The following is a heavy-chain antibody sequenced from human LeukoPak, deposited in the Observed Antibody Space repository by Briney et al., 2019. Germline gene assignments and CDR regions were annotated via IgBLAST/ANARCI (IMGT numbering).Heavy chain of an antibody. Sequence: SETLSLTCTVSGGSISSYYWSWIRQPPGKGLEWIGSIYYSGSTYYNPSLKSRVTISVDTSKNQFSLKLSSVTAADTAVYYCARDREADSSSWYDYYYYYMDVWGKGTTVTISS. D-gene: IGHD6-13*01. CDR3: ARDREADSSSWYDYYYYYMDV. V-gene: IGHV4-39*07. CDR2: IYYSGST. J-gene: IGHJ6*03. CDR1: GGSISSYY.